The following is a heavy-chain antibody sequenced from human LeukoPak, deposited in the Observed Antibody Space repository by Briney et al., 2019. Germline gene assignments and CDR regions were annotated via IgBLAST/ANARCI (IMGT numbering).Heavy chain of an antibody. CDR1: GGSFSGYY. Sequence: PSETLSLTCAVYGGSFSGYYWSWIRQPPGKGLEWIGEINHSGSTNYNPSLKSRVTISVDTSKNQFSLKLSSVTAADTAVYYCARGLFKWEPRGSYWFDPWGQGTLVTVSS. CDR2: INHSGST. CDR3: ARGLFKWEPRGSYWFDP. D-gene: IGHD1-26*01. J-gene: IGHJ5*02. V-gene: IGHV4-34*01.